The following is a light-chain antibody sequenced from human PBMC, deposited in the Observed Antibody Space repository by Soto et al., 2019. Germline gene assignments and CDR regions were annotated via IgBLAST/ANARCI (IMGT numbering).Light chain of an antibody. CDR2: DAS. CDR3: QQRSNWPPEVT. V-gene: IGKV3-11*01. J-gene: IGKJ5*01. Sequence: EVVLTQSPGTLSLSPGEGATLSCMASQIVTGNYLAWYQQKPGQAPRLLIYDASNRATGIPARFSGSGSGTDFTLTISSLEPEDFAVYYCQQRSNWPPEVTFGQGTRLEIK. CDR1: QIVTGNY.